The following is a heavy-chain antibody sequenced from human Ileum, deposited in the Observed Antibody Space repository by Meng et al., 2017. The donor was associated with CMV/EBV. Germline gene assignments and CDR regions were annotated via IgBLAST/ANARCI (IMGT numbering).Heavy chain of an antibody. CDR2: IYTSGST. V-gene: IGHV4-4*07. D-gene: IGHD6-6*01. J-gene: IGHJ4*01. CDR3: ARGATSSSYYFDY. CDR1: GDSIFGYY. Sequence: QVQLQATGPGLVKPSETLSLTGTGSGDSIFGYYWSWIRQPAGKRLEWIGRIYTSGSTNYNPSLKSRVTVSVDTSKNQFSLKLSSVTAADTAVYYCARGATSSSYYFDYWGQGTLVTVSS.